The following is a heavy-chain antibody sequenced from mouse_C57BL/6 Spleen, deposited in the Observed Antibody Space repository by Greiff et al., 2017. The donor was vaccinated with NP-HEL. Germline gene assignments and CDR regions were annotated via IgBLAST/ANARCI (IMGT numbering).Heavy chain of an antibody. J-gene: IGHJ4*01. V-gene: IGHV2-9-1*01. CDR3: ARDGTTVVDAMDY. CDR2: IWTGGGT. D-gene: IGHD1-1*01. CDR1: GFSLTSYA. Sequence: QVQLQQSGPGLVAPSQSLSITCTVSGFSLTSYAISWVRQPPGQGLEWLGVIWTGGGTNYNSALNSRIRIIKENSKSQVFLKMNSLQTDDTARYYGARDGTTVVDAMDYWGQGPSVTVSS.